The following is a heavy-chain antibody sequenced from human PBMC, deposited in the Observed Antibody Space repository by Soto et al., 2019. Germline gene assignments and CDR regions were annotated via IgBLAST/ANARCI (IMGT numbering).Heavy chain of an antibody. CDR3: AKVRNIAAAGDFDY. V-gene: IGHV3-30*18. Sequence: PGGSLRLSCAASGFTFSSYGMHWVRQAPGKGLEWVAVISYDGSNKYYADSVKGRFTISRDNSKNTLYLQMNSLRAEDTAVYYCAKVRNIAAAGDFDYWGQGTLVTVSS. J-gene: IGHJ4*02. CDR1: GFTFSSYG. CDR2: ISYDGSNK. D-gene: IGHD6-13*01.